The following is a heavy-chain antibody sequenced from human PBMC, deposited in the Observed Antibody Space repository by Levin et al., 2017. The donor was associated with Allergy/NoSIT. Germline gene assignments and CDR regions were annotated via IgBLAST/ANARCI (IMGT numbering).Heavy chain of an antibody. CDR3: ARDGLGRSEDAFDI. J-gene: IGHJ3*02. D-gene: IGHD6-6*01. V-gene: IGHV4-61*01. Sequence: SETLSLTCTVSGGSVTTRSYYWSWIRQPPGKGLEWIGYIYYSGSTSYNPSLKSRVTISVDTSKNQFSLKLSSVTAADTAVYYCARDGLGRSEDAFDIWGQGTMVTVSS. CDR1: GGSVTTRSYY. CDR2: IYYSGST.